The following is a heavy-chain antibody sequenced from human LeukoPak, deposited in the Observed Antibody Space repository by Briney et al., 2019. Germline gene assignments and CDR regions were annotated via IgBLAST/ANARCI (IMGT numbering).Heavy chain of an antibody. CDR3: ARDQGGNEGGGFHFDH. J-gene: IGHJ4*02. V-gene: IGHV4-59*01. Sequence: SETLSLTCTVSGGSISNFYWSWIRQPPGKGLEWIGYIDKGGSTNFNPSLKSRGNISVDTSKNQYSLTLSSVTAADPALYYSARDQGGNEGGGFHFDHWGRGTLVTVSS. D-gene: IGHD3-16*01. CDR1: GGSISNFY. CDR2: IDKGGST.